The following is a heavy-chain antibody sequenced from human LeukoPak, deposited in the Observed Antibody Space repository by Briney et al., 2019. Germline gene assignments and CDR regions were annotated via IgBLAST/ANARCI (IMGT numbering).Heavy chain of an antibody. Sequence: GGSLRLSCAASGFTFSSYCMSWVRQAAGKGLEWVANIEQDGSEKYYVDSVKGRFTISRDNAKNSLYLQMNSLRAEDTAVYYCARIYCSSTSRPFDYWGQGTLVTVSS. CDR1: GFTFSSYC. D-gene: IGHD2-2*01. V-gene: IGHV3-7*01. J-gene: IGHJ4*02. CDR3: ARIYCSSTSRPFDY. CDR2: IEQDGSEK.